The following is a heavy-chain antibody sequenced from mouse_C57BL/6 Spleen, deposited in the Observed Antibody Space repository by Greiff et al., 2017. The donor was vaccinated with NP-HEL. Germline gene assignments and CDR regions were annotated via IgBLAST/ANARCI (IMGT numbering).Heavy chain of an antibody. V-gene: IGHV1-53*01. CDR2: INPSNGGT. CDR3: ARPDYGNYDWYFDV. CDR1: GYTFTSYW. J-gene: IGHJ1*03. D-gene: IGHD2-1*01. Sequence: VQLQQPGTELVKPGASVKLSCKASGYTFTSYWMHWVKQRPGQGLEWIGNINPSNGGTNYNEKFKSKATLTVDKSSSTAYMQLSSLTSEDSAVYYGARPDYGNYDWYFDVWGTGTTVTVSS.